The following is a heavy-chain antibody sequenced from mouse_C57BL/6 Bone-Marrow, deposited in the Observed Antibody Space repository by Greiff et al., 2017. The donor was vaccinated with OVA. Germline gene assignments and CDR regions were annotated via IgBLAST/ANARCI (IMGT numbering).Heavy chain of an antibody. CDR1: GYTFTDYY. CDR2: INPYNGGT. J-gene: IGHJ3*01. V-gene: IGHV1-19*01. CDR3: ARDPKRFAY. Sequence: EVQLQQSGPVLVKPGASVKMSCKASGYTFTDYYMNWVKQSHGKSLEWIGVINPYNGGTSSNQKFKGKAILTVDKSSSTAYMELNSLTSEDSAVYYCARDPKRFAYWGQGTLVTVSA.